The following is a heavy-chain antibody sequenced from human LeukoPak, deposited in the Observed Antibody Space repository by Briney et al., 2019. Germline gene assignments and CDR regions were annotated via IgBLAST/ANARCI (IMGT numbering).Heavy chain of an antibody. D-gene: IGHD1-26*01. V-gene: IGHV3-74*01. J-gene: IGHJ4*02. CDR1: GFTFSSYW. CDR2: INGDGRNI. Sequence: GGSLRLSCVASGFTFSSYWMHWVRQDPRKGLVWVSRINGDGRNINYADSVRGRFTISRDNSKNTLYLQMNSLRAEDTAVYYCARGVVGAQSGGVFDYWGQGTLVTVSS. CDR3: ARGVVGAQSGGVFDY.